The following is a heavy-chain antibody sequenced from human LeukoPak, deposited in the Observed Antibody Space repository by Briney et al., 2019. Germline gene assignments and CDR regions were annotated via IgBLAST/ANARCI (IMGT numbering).Heavy chain of an antibody. D-gene: IGHD2-15*01. CDR3: GRGHRFCSRGNCNSPVDY. J-gene: IGHJ4*02. V-gene: IGHV3-23*01. CDR2: IGGGDVEI. CDR1: GFTFTNNA. Sequence: GGSLRLSCAMSGFTFTNNAMTWVRQAPGKGLEWVSTIGGGDVEIHYADSVKGRFTISRDNSKNALYLQMNSLRAEDTAVYYCGRGHRFCSRGNCNSPVDYWGQGTLVTVSS.